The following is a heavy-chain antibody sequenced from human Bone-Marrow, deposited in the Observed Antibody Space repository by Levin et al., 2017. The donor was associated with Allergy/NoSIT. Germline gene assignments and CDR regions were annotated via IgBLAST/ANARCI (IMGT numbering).Heavy chain of an antibody. CDR3: AKGGAARPSDYYYYYGMDV. J-gene: IGHJ6*02. CDR2: ISYDGSNK. CDR1: GFTFSSYG. D-gene: IGHD6-6*01. Sequence: SCAASGFTFSSYGMHWVRQAPGKGLEWVAVISYDGSNKYYADSVKGRFTISRDNSKNTLYLQMNSLRAEDTAVYYCAKGGAARPSDYYYYYGMDVWGQGTTVTVSS. V-gene: IGHV3-30*18.